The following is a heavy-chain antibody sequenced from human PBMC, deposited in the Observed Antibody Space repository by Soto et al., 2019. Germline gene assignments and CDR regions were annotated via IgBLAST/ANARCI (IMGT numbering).Heavy chain of an antibody. CDR3: AKGPWPDLWYYGMDV. D-gene: IGHD2-21*01. J-gene: IGHJ6*02. CDR1: GFTFSSYG. CDR2: INSDGSST. Sequence: GGSLRLSCAASGFTFSSYGMHWVRQAPGKGLVWVSRINSDGSSTSYADSVKGRFTISRDNAKNTLYLQMNSLRAEDTAVYYCAKGPWPDLWYYGMDVWGQGTTVTVSS. V-gene: IGHV3-74*01.